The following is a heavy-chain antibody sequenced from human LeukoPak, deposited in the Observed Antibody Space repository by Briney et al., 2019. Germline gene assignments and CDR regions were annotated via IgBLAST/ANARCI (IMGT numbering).Heavy chain of an antibody. V-gene: IGHV4-59*01. CDR3: ARRVSKTYYYYMDV. CDR1: GGSISSYY. Sequence: SETLSLTCTVSGGSISSYYWSWIRQPPGKGLEWIGYIYYSGSTNYNPSLKSRVTISVDTSKNQFSLKLSSVTAADTAVYYCARRVSKTYYYYMDVWGKGTTVTISS. CDR2: IYYSGST. J-gene: IGHJ6*03.